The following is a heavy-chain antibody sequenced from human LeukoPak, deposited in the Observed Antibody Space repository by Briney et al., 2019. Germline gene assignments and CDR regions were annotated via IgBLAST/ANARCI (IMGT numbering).Heavy chain of an antibody. CDR2: ISGDGGRT. V-gene: IGHV3-43*02. D-gene: IGHD3-10*01. Sequence: PGGSLRLSCAASGFTFDDYAMHRVRQAPGNGLEWVSLISGDGGRTYYADSVKGRFTISRDNSKNSLYLQMNSLRSEDTALYYCAKREGSGTSINIIDYWGQGTLVTVSS. CDR1: GFTFDDYA. J-gene: IGHJ4*02. CDR3: AKREGSGTSINIIDY.